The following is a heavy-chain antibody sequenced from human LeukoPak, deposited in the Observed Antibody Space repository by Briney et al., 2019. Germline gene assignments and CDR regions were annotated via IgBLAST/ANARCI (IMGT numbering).Heavy chain of an antibody. CDR3: ARDLNTDNWFDP. CDR1: GFTFSSYA. Sequence: GRSLRLSCAASGFTFSSYAMHWVRQAPGKGLEWVAVISYDGGNKYYADSVKGRFTISRDNSKNTLYLQMNSLRAEDTAVYYCARDLNTDNWFDPWGQGTLVTVSS. J-gene: IGHJ5*02. V-gene: IGHV3-30-3*01. CDR2: ISYDGGNK.